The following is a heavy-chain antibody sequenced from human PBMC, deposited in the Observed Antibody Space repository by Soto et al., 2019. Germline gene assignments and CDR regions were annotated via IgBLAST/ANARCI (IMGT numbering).Heavy chain of an antibody. CDR3: AHSAPYYDILTGPPFIHYYGMDV. CDR2: IYWDDDK. D-gene: IGHD3-9*01. J-gene: IGHJ6*02. CDR1: GFSLSTSGVG. Sequence: QITLKESGPPLVKPTQPLTLTCTFSGFSLSTSGVGVGWIRQPPGKALEWLALIYWDDDKRYSPSLKSRLTITKDNSKNQVVLTMTNMDPVDTATYYCAHSAPYYDILTGPPFIHYYGMDVWGQGTTVTVSS. V-gene: IGHV2-5*02.